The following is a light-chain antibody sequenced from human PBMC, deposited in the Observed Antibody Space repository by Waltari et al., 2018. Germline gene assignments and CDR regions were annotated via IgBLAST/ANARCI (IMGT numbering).Light chain of an antibody. J-gene: IGKJ4*01. CDR1: QSVSSN. CDR2: GAS. V-gene: IGKV3-15*01. CDR3: QQYNNWPFT. Sequence: EIVMTQSPATLSVSPGERATLSCRASQSVSSNLAWYQQKPGQAPRLPIYGASTRATGIPARVSGSGSGTEFTLTITSLQSEDFAVYYCQQYNNWPFTFGGGTKVEIK.